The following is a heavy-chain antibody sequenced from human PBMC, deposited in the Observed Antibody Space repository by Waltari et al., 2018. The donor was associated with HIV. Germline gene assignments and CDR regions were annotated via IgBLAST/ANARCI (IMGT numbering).Heavy chain of an antibody. CDR2: IRGDGNTP. CDR1: GFTFSDFW. V-gene: IGHV3-74*01. Sequence: EVQLVESGGGLMQPGGSLRLSCAASGFTFSDFWMHWVRQVPGKGLGWVSRIRGDGNTPGYADYVKGRFTISRDNAKKKTMYLQMNSLRAEDTAVYYCARGDLAVWGQGTTVTVSS. CDR3: ARGDLAV. J-gene: IGHJ6*02.